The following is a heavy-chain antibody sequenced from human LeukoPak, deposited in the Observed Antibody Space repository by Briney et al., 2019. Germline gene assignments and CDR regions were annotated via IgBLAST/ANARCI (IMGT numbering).Heavy chain of an antibody. CDR3: ERDMSSSGWYTSVSNIYYFDY. V-gene: IGHV1-18*04. CDR1: GYTFTSYG. Sequence: ASVKVSCKASGYTFTSYGISWVRQAPGQGLEWMGWISAYNGNTNYAQKLQGRVTMTTDTSTSTAYMELRSLRSDDTAVYYCERDMSSSGWYTSVSNIYYFDYWGQGTLVTVSS. D-gene: IGHD6-19*01. CDR2: ISAYNGNT. J-gene: IGHJ4*02.